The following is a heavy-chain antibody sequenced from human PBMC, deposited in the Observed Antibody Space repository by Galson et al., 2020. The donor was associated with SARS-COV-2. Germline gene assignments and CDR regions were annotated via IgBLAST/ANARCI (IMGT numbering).Heavy chain of an antibody. CDR1: GYSIRSGFY. D-gene: IGHD3-22*01. V-gene: IGHV4-38-2*01. CDR2: IYHDGTT. J-gene: IGHJ6*03. CDR3: ARRSGFYDGRGSRYYMDV. Sequence: SETLSLTCAVSGYSIRSGFYWGWIRQPPGEGLAWIGTIYHDGTTYYNPSLKSRVTISVDTSKNQFSLKLSSVTAADTAVYYCARRSGFYDGRGSRYYMDVWGQGTTVTVSS.